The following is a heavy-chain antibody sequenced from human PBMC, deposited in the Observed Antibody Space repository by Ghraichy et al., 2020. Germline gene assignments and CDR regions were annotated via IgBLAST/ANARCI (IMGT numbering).Heavy chain of an antibody. V-gene: IGHV4-59*08. CDR1: GGSISSYY. J-gene: IGHJ4*02. D-gene: IGHD5-24*01. CDR3: ARSPRGRRDGYNAFDY. Sequence: SETLSLTCTVSGGSISSYYWSWIRQPPGKGLEWIGYIYYSGSTNYNPSLKSRVTISVDTSKNQFSLKLSSVTAADTAVYYCARSPRGRRDGYNAFDYWGQGTLVTVSS. CDR2: IYYSGST.